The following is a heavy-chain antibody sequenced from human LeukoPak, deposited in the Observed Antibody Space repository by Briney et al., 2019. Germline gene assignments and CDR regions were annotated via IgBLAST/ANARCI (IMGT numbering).Heavy chain of an antibody. D-gene: IGHD5-12*01. CDR1: GFTFSSYS. V-gene: IGHV3-21*04. CDR3: AKSSGDEIYYFDY. J-gene: IGHJ4*02. CDR2: ISSSSSYI. Sequence: GGSLRLSCAASGFTFSSYSMNWVRQAPGKGLEWVSSISSSSSYIYYADSVKGRFTISRDNAKNTLYLQMNSLRAEDTAVYYCAKSSGDEIYYFDYWGQGTLVTVSS.